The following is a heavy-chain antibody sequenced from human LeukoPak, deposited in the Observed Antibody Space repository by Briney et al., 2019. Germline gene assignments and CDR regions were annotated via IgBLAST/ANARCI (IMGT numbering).Heavy chain of an antibody. CDR3: AREESMVRGVIYYYYYGMDV. CDR2: INPNSGGT. CDR1: GYTFTGYY. J-gene: IGHJ6*02. Sequence: ASVKVSCKASGYTFTGYYMHWVRQAPGPGLEWMGWINPNSGGTNYAQKFQGRVTMTRDTSISTAYMELSRLRSDDTAVYYCAREESMVRGVIYYYYYGMDVWGQGTTVTVSS. V-gene: IGHV1-2*02. D-gene: IGHD3-10*01.